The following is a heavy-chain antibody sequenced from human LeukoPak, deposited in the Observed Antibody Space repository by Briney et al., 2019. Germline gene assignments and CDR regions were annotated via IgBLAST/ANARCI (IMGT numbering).Heavy chain of an antibody. Sequence: PGGSLRLSCAASGFTFSTYAMNWVRQAAGKGLEWVSIISGSGGNTFYADAVKGRFTISRDNSKNTLYLQMNNLRDEDTVVYYCAKDPPCSGGTCYGYFESWGQGTLVTVSS. D-gene: IGHD2-15*01. CDR2: ISGSGGNT. V-gene: IGHV3-23*01. CDR1: GFTFSTYA. CDR3: AKDPPCSGGTCYGYFES. J-gene: IGHJ4*02.